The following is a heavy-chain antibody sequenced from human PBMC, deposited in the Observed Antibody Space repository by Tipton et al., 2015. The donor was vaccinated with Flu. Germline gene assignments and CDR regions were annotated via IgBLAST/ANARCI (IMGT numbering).Heavy chain of an antibody. CDR2: MHYGGSA. CDR3: ARNEHMGPYDY. V-gene: IGHV4-59*01. CDR1: GGSISGYY. Sequence: TLSLTCSVSGGSISGYYWSWIRQPPGKGLEWIGYMHYGGSANYSPSLKSRVTISLDTSKNQFSLWLSSVTPADTAVYYCARNEHMGPYDYWGQGSLVTVSS. D-gene: IGHD1-1*01. J-gene: IGHJ4*02.